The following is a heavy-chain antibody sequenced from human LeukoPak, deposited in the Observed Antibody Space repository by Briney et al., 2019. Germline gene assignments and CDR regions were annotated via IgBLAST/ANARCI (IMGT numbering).Heavy chain of an antibody. D-gene: IGHD3-22*01. V-gene: IGHV3-53*01. CDR1: GFTVSSNY. J-gene: IGHJ4*02. Sequence: GGSLRLSCAASGFTVSSNYMSWVRQAPGKGLEWVSVIYSGGSTYYADSVKGRFTISRDNSKNTLYLQMNSLRAEDTAVYYCAREGRDYYDSSGYFNWGQGTLGTVSS. CDR3: AREGRDYYDSSGYFN. CDR2: IYSGGST.